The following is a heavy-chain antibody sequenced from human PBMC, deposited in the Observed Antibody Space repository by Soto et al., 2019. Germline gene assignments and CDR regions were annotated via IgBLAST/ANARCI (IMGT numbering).Heavy chain of an antibody. CDR1: GGTFSRYT. CDR2: IIPILGIA. D-gene: IGHD3-10*01. Sequence: SVKVSCKASGGTFSRYTISWVRQAPGQGLEWMGRIIPILGIANYAQKFQGRVTITADKSTSTAYMELSSLRSEDTAVYYCARDFGNLPLDYWGQGTLVTVSS. J-gene: IGHJ4*02. V-gene: IGHV1-69*04. CDR3: ARDFGNLPLDY.